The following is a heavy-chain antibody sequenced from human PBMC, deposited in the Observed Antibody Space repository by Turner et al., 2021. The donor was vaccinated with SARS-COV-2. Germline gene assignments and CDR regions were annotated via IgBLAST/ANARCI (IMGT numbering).Heavy chain of an antibody. D-gene: IGHD3-3*01. Sequence: QLQLQASGPGLVKPSETLSLTCTVSGGSISSSSYYWGWIRQPPGKGLEWIGSIYYSGSTYYNPSLKSRVTISVDTSKNQFSLKLSSVTAADTAVYYCASPSVDFWSGSYYGMDVWGQGTTVTVSS. CDR1: GGSISSSSYY. V-gene: IGHV4-39*01. CDR3: ASPSVDFWSGSYYGMDV. J-gene: IGHJ6*02. CDR2: IYYSGST.